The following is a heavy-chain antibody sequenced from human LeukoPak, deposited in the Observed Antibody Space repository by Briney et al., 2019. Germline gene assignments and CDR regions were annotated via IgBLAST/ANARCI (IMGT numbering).Heavy chain of an antibody. D-gene: IGHD2-2*01. CDR3: ARDGPCSSSSCQNFDY. J-gene: IGHJ4*02. CDR2: INPYSGAT. CDR1: GYTFTGYY. V-gene: IGHV1-2*04. Sequence: GASLKVSCKASGYTFTGYYIHWVRQAPGQGLEWMGWINPYSGATSYVQKFQGWVTMTSDSSISTAYMELNSLRSDDSSVYYCARDGPCSSSSCQNFDYWGQGTLVIVSS.